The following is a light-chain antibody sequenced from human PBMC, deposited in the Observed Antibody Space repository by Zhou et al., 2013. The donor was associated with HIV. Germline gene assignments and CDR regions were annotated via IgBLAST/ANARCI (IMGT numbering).Light chain of an antibody. J-gene: IGKJ2*01. CDR3: QQSGGSPPYT. V-gene: IGKV3-11*01. Sequence: EIVLTQSPATLSLSPGERATLSCRASQSVSSYLAWYQQKPGQAPRLLIYDASNRATGIPARFSGSGSGTDFTLTISSLEPEDFALYFCQQSGGSPPYTFGQGTKLEVK. CDR2: DAS. CDR1: QSVSSY.